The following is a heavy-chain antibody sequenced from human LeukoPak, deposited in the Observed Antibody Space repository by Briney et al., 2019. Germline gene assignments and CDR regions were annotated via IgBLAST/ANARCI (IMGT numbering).Heavy chain of an antibody. CDR3: ARDRASSGHYGARIKLRY. D-gene: IGHD4-17*01. CDR1: GFTFSSCS. J-gene: IGHJ4*02. CDR2: ISSSSSYI. V-gene: IGHV3-21*01. Sequence: PGGSLRLSCAASGFTFSSCSMNWVRQAPGKGLEWVLSISSSSSYIYYADSVKGRFTISRDNAKNSLYLQMNSLRAEDTAVYYCARDRASSGHYGARIKLRYWGQGTLVTVSS.